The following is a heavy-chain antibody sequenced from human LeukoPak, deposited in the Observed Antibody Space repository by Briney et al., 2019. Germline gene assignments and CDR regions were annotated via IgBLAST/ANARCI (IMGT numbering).Heavy chain of an antibody. J-gene: IGHJ4*02. Sequence: PGGSLRLSCAASGFSFGSYAMGWTRQAPGKGLEWVSAISGSGGSTYYADSVKGRFTISRDNSKNTLYLQMNSLRAEDTAVYYCAKGPWIQLWLHYFDYWGQGTLVTVSS. CDR2: ISGSGGST. V-gene: IGHV3-23*01. D-gene: IGHD5-18*01. CDR1: GFSFGSYA. CDR3: AKGPWIQLWLHYFDY.